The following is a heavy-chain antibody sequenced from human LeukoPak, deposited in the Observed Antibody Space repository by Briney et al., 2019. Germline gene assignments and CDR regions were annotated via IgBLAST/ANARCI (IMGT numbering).Heavy chain of an antibody. CDR1: GFSISNYG. J-gene: IGHJ4*02. Sequence: PGRSLRLSCAASGFSISNYGMHWVRQAPGKGLEWVAVISYDGSDKYYADSVKGRFTISRDNSKNTLYLQMNSLRAEDTAVYYCIVATGNYPFDLWGQGTLVTVSS. D-gene: IGHD3-9*01. CDR2: ISYDGSDK. CDR3: IVATGNYPFDL. V-gene: IGHV3-30*03.